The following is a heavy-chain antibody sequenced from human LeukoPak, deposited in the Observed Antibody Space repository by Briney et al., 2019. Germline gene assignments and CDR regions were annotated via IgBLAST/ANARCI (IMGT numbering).Heavy chain of an antibody. D-gene: IGHD3-9*01. CDR2: ISGSGGST. J-gene: IGHJ5*02. Sequence: GGSLRLSCAASGFTFSSYAMSWVRQAPGKGLEWVSAISGSGGSTYYADSVKGRFTISRDNSKNTLYLQMNSLRAEDTAVYYCAKTYDILTGYYNVRWFDPWGQGTLVTVSS. CDR3: AKTYDILTGYYNVRWFDP. V-gene: IGHV3-23*01. CDR1: GFTFSSYA.